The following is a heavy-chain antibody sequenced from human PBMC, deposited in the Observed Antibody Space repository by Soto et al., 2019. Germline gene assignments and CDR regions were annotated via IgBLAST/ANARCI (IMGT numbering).Heavy chain of an antibody. Sequence: EVQLVESGGGLIQPGGSLRLSCAASGFTVSSNYMSWVRQAPGKGLEWVSVIYSGGSTYYADSVKGRFTISRDNSKNTLYPQMNSLRAEDTAVYYCARAGYSSGWGYYFDYWGQGTLVTVSS. D-gene: IGHD6-19*01. CDR3: ARAGYSSGWGYYFDY. CDR2: IYSGGST. CDR1: GFTVSSNY. J-gene: IGHJ4*02. V-gene: IGHV3-53*01.